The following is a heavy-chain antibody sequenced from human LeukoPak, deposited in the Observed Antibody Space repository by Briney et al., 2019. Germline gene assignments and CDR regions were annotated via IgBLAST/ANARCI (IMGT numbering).Heavy chain of an antibody. CDR3: ARVFGGNSLDY. CDR1: LGSINNYY. V-gene: IGHV4-4*07. Sequence: PSETPSLTCTVSLGSINNYYWSWIRQPAGKGLEWIGRIYKSGTTYYSPSLKSRVTLSIDTSKNQFSLQLSAVTAADTAIYYCARVFGGNSLDYWGQGILVTVSS. D-gene: IGHD4-23*01. CDR2: IYKSGTT. J-gene: IGHJ4*02.